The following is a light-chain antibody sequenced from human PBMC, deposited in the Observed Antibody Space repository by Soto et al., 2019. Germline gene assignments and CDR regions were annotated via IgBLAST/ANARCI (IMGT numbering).Light chain of an antibody. J-gene: IGKJ5*01. CDR1: QSISSW. V-gene: IGKV1-5*03. CDR3: QQYNSYPIT. CDR2: KAS. Sequence: DIQMTQSPSTLSASVGDRVNITCRSSQSISSWLAWYQQKPGKAPKLRIYKASSLESGVSSRVRGIGSWNEFTLTISRLQPDDGSTYYCQQYNSYPITFGQVTRLEIK.